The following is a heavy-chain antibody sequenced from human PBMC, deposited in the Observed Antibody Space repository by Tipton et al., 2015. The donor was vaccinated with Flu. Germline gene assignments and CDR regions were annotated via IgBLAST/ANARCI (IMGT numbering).Heavy chain of an antibody. CDR1: GFTFSNYA. CDR2: ISGSGGST. J-gene: IGHJ6*02. CDR3: AKEVATITTVAGGMDV. V-gene: IGHV3-23*01. Sequence: LSLTCAASGFTFSNYAMSWVRQAPGKGLEWVSVISGSGGSTYYADSVKGRFTISRDNSKNTLYLHMNSLRAEDTAVYYCAKEVATITTVAGGMDVWDQGP. D-gene: IGHD5-12*01.